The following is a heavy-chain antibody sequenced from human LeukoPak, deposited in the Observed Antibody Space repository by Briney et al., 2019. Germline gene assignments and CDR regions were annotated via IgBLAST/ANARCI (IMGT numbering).Heavy chain of an antibody. CDR2: ISAYNGNT. CDR3: ARARYFDWLLRDGKLNNWFDP. CDR1: GYTFTSYG. J-gene: IGHJ5*02. Sequence: ASVKVSCKASGYTFTSYGISWVRQAPGQGLEWMGWISAYNGNTNYAQKLQGRVTMTTDTSTSTAYMELRSLRSDDTAVYYCARARYFDWLLRDGKLNNWFDPWGQGTLVTVSS. V-gene: IGHV1-18*01. D-gene: IGHD3-9*01.